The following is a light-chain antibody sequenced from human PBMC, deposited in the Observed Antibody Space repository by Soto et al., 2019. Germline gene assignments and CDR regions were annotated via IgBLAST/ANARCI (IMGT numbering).Light chain of an antibody. CDR3: SSYTTSYFYV. CDR2: GVK. V-gene: IGLV2-14*01. CDR1: GRDIGAYDY. Sequence: QSALTQHASVSGSPGQSITISCTGSGRDIGAYDYVSWYQQHPGKAPKLLLYGVKNRPSGVSYRFSASKSAFTASLTISGLQAEDEAHYYCSSYTTSYFYVFGPGTKLTVL. J-gene: IGLJ1*01.